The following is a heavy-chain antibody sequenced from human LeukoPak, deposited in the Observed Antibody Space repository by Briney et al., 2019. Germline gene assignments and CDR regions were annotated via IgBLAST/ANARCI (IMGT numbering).Heavy chain of an antibody. J-gene: IGHJ6*04. CDR1: GHSISTGYY. V-gene: IGHV4-38-2*01. CDR3: ASYYASGVSAYNYYGMDV. Sequence: PSETLSLTCAVSGHSISTGYYWGWIRQPPGKGLEWIGSMSHDRGTYYNPSLKSRVTISMDTSKNQISLRLTSVTAADTAVYYCASYYASGVSAYNYYGMDVWGKGTTVTVSS. CDR2: MSHDRGT. D-gene: IGHD3-10*01.